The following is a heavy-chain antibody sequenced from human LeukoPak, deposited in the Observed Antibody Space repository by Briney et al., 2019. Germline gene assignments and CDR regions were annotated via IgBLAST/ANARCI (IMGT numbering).Heavy chain of an antibody. CDR2: IYYSGST. CDR1: GGSFSDYY. J-gene: IGHJ4*02. CDR3: ARDVAGNYFDY. V-gene: IGHV4-59*01. Sequence: SETLSLTCAVNGGSFSDYYWSWIRQPPGKGLEWIGYIYYSGSTNYNPSLKSRVTISVDTSKNQFSLKLSSVTAADTAVYYCARDVAGNYFDYWGQGTLVTVSS. D-gene: IGHD3-10*01.